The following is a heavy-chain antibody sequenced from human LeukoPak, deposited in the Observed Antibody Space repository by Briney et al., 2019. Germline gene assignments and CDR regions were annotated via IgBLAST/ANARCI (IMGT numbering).Heavy chain of an antibody. CDR3: ARRGSKTYDFDF. CDR1: GFTFSSYA. V-gene: IGHV3-23*01. CDR2: VSGYGDRT. Sequence: GGSLRLSCAASGFTFSSYAMSWVRQTPGKGLEWVSAVSGYGDRTYYADSVRGRFTISRDNSKNTLSLQMDSLRAEDTAIYYCARRGSKTYDFDFWGQGTLVTVSS. D-gene: IGHD3-16*01. J-gene: IGHJ4*02.